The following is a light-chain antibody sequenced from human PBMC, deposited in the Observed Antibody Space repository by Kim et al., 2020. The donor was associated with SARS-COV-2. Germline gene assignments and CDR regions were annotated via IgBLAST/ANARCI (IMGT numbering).Light chain of an antibody. Sequence: QSVLTQPPSVSAAPGQKVTISCSGSSSNIGDNYVSWYQQLPGTAPKLLIYDNNKRPSVIPDRFSGSKSGTSATLGITGLQTGDEADYYCGTCDSSLSAVVFGGGTQLTVL. CDR3: GTCDSSLSAVV. J-gene: IGLJ2*01. V-gene: IGLV1-51*01. CDR1: SSNIGDNY. CDR2: DNN.